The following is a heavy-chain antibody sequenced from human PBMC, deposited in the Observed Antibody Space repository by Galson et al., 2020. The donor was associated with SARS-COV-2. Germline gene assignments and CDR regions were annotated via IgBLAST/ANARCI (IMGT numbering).Heavy chain of an antibody. CDR3: ARIFYYDSSGYYSHAFDI. V-gene: IGHV2-26*01. J-gene: IGHJ3*02. CDR1: GFSLSNARMG. Sequence: SGPTLVKPTETLTLTCTVSGFSLSNARMGVSWIRQPPGKALEWLAHIFSNDEKSYSTSLKSRLTISKDTSKSQVVLTMTNMDPVDTATYYCARIFYYDSSGYYSHAFDIWGQGTMVTVSS. CDR2: IFSNDEK. D-gene: IGHD3-22*01.